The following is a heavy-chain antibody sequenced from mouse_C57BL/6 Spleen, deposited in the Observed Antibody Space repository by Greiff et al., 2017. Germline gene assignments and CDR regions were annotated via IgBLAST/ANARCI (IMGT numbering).Heavy chain of an antibody. CDR2: ISSGSSTI. CDR3: ARSGSPYFDY. J-gene: IGHJ2*01. D-gene: IGHD3-1*01. V-gene: IGHV5-17*01. Sequence: DVMLVESGGGLVKPGGSLKLSCAASGFTFSDYGMHWVRQAPEKGLEWVAYISSGSSTIYYADTVKGRFTISRHNAKNTLFLQMTSLRSEDTAMYYCARSGSPYFDYWGQGTTLTVSS. CDR1: GFTFSDYG.